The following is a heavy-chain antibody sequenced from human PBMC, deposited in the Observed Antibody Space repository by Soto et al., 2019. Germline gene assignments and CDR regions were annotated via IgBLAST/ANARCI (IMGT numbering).Heavy chain of an antibody. D-gene: IGHD5-12*01. CDR3: ARDNGEYSGYDRVGLDY. V-gene: IGHV3-48*01. J-gene: IGHJ4*02. CDR2: ISSSSSTI. Sequence: PGGSLRLSCAASGFTFSSYSMNWVRQAPGKGLEWVSYISSSSSTIYYADSVKGRFTISRDNAKNSLYLQMNSLRAEDTAVYYCARDNGEYSGYDRVGLDYWGQGTLVTVSS. CDR1: GFTFSSYS.